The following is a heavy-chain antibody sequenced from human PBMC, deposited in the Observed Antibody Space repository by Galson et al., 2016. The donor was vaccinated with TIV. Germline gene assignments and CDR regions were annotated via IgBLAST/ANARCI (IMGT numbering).Heavy chain of an antibody. Sequence: SETLSLTCSVSGLSVRSGSFYWSWIRQPPGKGLEWIGYIYYSGSTKYNPSLKSRVTISLDTSKRQFSLKLNSVTAADTAVYYCAREKVGAAYYYDTSGYYHNWLASWGQGTLVTVTS. D-gene: IGHD3-22*01. CDR3: AREKVGAAYYYDTSGYYHNWLAS. J-gene: IGHJ5*01. CDR1: GLSVRSGSFY. CDR2: IYYSGST. V-gene: IGHV4-61*01.